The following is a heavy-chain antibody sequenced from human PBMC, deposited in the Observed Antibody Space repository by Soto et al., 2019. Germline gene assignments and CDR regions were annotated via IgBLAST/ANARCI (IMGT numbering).Heavy chain of an antibody. J-gene: IGHJ6*02. CDR3: ARHLGGNHYYYGMDV. CDR1: GGTFSSYA. Sequence: QVQLVQSGAEVKKPGSSVKVSCKASGGTFSSYAISWVRQAPGQGLEWMGGIIPIFGTADYAQKFQGRVTITADESTSTAYMDLSSMRSEDTAVYYCARHLGGNHYYYGMDVWGQGTTVTVSS. V-gene: IGHV1-69*12. CDR2: IIPIFGTA. D-gene: IGHD3-16*01.